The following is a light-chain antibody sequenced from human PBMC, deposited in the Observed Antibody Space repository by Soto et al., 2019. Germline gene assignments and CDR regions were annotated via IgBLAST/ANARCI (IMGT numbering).Light chain of an antibody. CDR1: QGIRID. J-gene: IGKJ1*01. CDR2: GAS. V-gene: IGKV1-6*01. CDR3: LQDYNYPWT. Sequence: AIQMTQSPSSLSASIGDRVTITCRARQGIRIDLGWYQQKPGKAPKLLIYGASSLKNGVPSRFSGSGSGTDFTLTISSLQPEDFATYYCLQDYNYPWTFGQGTKGEFK.